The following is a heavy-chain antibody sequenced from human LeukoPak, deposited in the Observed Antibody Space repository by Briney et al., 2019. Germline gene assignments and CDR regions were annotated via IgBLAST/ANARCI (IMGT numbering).Heavy chain of an antibody. J-gene: IGHJ3*02. Sequence: GGSLRLSCAASGFTFSSYSMNWVRQAPGKGLEWVSSISSSSSYIYYADSVKGRFTISRDNAKNSLYLQMNSLRAEDTAVYYCARDRIAGDAFDIWGQGTMVTVSS. CDR3: ARDRIAGDAFDI. D-gene: IGHD1-26*01. CDR1: GFTFSSYS. CDR2: ISSSSSYI. V-gene: IGHV3-21*01.